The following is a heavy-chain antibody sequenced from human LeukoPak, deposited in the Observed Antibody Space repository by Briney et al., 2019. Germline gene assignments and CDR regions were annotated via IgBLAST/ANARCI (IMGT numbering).Heavy chain of an antibody. CDR2: IRSKAYGGTT. V-gene: IGHV3-49*04. CDR1: GFTFGDYA. J-gene: IGHJ4*02. Sequence: PGRSLRLSCTASGFTFGDYAMSWVRQAPGKGLEWVGFIRSKAYGGTTEYAASVKGRFTISRDDSKSIAYLQMNSLKTEDTAVYYRTRGEEQQLAFDYWGQGTLVTVSS. CDR3: TRGEEQQLAFDY. D-gene: IGHD6-13*01.